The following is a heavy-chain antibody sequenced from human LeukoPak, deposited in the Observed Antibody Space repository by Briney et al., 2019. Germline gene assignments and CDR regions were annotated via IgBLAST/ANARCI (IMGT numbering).Heavy chain of an antibody. CDR1: GYSFTSYW. D-gene: IGHD4-17*01. CDR3: ASTPSSDYGDYGFDY. J-gene: IGHJ4*02. Sequence: GESLKISCKGSGYSFTSYWIGWVRQMPGKGLEWMGIIYPGDSDTRYSPSFQGQVTISADKSISTAYLQWSSLKAPDTAMYYCASTPSSDYGDYGFDYWGQGTLVTVSS. CDR2: IYPGDSDT. V-gene: IGHV5-51*01.